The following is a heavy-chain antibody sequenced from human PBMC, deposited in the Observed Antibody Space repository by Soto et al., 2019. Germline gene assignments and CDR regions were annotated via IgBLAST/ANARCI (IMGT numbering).Heavy chain of an antibody. D-gene: IGHD3-3*01. V-gene: IGHV4-34*01. J-gene: IGHJ6*02. CDR2: INHSGST. Sequence: PSETLSLTCAVYGGSFSGYYWSWIRQPPGKGLEWIGEINHSGSTNYNPSLKSRVTISVDTSKNQFSLKLSSVTAADTAVYYCARGGFLEWLSVPYYGMDVWGPGTTVTVSS. CDR3: ARGGFLEWLSVPYYGMDV. CDR1: GGSFSGYY.